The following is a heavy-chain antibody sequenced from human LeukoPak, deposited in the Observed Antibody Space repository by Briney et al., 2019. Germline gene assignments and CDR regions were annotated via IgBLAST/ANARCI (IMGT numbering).Heavy chain of an antibody. CDR2: INPNSGGT. D-gene: IGHD6-13*01. J-gene: IGHJ4*02. CDR3: ARGVAAAGI. V-gene: IGHV1-2*02. Sequence: GAVKFSCKASGYPFTSYYMHWGRRAPGQGGEGMGWINPNSGGTNYAQKFQGRVTMTRDTSISTAYMELSRLRSDDTAVYYCARGVAAAGIWGQGTLVTVSS. CDR1: GYPFTSYY.